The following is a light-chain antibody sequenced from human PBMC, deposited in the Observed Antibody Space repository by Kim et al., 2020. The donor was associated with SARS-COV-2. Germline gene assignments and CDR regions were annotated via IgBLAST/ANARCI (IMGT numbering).Light chain of an antibody. V-gene: IGLV3-21*04. Sequence: APGKTDRISCGGNNNGSKRVHWYQPKPGQAPVLVIYYDSDRPSGIPERFSGSNSGNTATLTISRVEAGDEADYYCQVWDSSSDHRVFGGGTQLTVL. J-gene: IGLJ3*02. CDR1: NNGSKR. CDR3: QVWDSSSDHRV. CDR2: YDS.